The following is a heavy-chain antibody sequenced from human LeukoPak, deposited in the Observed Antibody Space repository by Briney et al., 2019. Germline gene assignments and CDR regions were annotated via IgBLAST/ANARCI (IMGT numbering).Heavy chain of an antibody. V-gene: IGHV3-74*01. D-gene: IGHD6-19*01. CDR3: AALYITSAGTHFHH. CDR1: GFTLSTYW. CDR2: ISSAGNTI. Sequence: GGSLRLSCAASGFTLSTYWMHWVRQVPGKGLVWLSRISSAGNTINYADSVKGRFTISRDNAKNTLYLQMNSLTAEDTAVYYCAALYITSAGTHFHHWGQGTLVTVSS. J-gene: IGHJ1*01.